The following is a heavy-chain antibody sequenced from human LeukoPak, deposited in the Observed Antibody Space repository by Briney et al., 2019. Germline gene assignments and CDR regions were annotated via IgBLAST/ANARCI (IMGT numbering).Heavy chain of an antibody. CDR3: ASRQLERQAHYMDV. CDR2: ISAYNGNT. V-gene: IGHV1-18*01. CDR1: GYNYNTYS. D-gene: IGHD1-1*01. J-gene: IGHJ6*03. Sequence: GASVKISCKAAGYNYNTYSIAWVRQAPGEGLEWMGWISAYNGNTNYAQNFQDRVTMTIDTSTSTGYMKLRSLASDDTAVYYCASRQLERQAHYMDVWGKGTTVFVSS.